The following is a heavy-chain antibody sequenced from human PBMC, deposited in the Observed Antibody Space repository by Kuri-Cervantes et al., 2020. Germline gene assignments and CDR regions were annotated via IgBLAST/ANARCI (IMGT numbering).Heavy chain of an antibody. V-gene: IGHV4-39*02. CDR1: GGSISSSSYY. Sequence: SETLSLTCTVSGGSISSSSYYWGWIRQPPGKGLEWIGNIYYSGTTYYNASLKSRVTISVDMSKNHFSLKLSSVTAADTALYYCARNSWGRDSFDIWGQGTMVTVSS. CDR3: ARNSWGRDSFDI. CDR2: IYYSGTT. J-gene: IGHJ3*02. D-gene: IGHD2-21*02.